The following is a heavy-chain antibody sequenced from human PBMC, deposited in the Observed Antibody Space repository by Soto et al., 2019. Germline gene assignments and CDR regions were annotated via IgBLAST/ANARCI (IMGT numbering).Heavy chain of an antibody. J-gene: IGHJ5*02. Sequence: GKVSCKPSGYPFSDNHIHWLRRAPGQGLEWMGRINPKSDDTNYAQKFQGRVTMTRDTSIDTAYLELTGLTTDDKATYYCARKHTLDYIRWGLDPWGQGTLVTVSS. CDR1: GYPFSDNH. CDR3: ARKHTLDYIRWGLDP. CDR2: INPKSDDT. V-gene: IGHV1-2*02. D-gene: IGHD4-4*01.